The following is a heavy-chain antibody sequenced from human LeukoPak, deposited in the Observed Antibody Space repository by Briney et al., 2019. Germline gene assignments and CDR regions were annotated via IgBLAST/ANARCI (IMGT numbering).Heavy chain of an antibody. D-gene: IGHD1-26*01. J-gene: IGHJ4*02. V-gene: IGHV3-74*03. CDR1: GFTFSSYW. Sequence: GGSLRLSCAASGFTFSSYWMHWVRQAPGKGLVWVARINSDGSNTPYADSVKGRFTISRDNANNTLYLQMHSLRAEDTAVYYCVRPQYCGNRLDSWGQGTLVTVSS. CDR3: VRPQYCGNRLDS. CDR2: INSDGSNT.